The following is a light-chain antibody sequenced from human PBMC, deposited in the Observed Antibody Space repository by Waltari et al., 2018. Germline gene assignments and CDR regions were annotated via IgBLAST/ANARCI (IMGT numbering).Light chain of an antibody. J-gene: IGLJ2*01. CDR3: LLSYSGDREV. CDR1: TGAVTSGHY. V-gene: IGLV7-46*01. Sequence: QAVVTQEPSLTVSPGGTVTLTCGSRTGAVTSGHYAYWLQQRPGQAPTTLIYNTDNKESWTPARFSGSLLGGKAALTLSGAQPEDEAVYYCLLSYSGDREVFGGGTKLTVL. CDR2: NTD.